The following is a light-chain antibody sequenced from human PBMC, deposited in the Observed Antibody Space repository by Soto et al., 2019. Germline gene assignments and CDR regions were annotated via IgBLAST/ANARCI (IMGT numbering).Light chain of an antibody. J-gene: IGKJ2*01. Sequence: EIVLTQSPATLSLSPGERAALSCRASQSVSSYLAWYQQKPGQAPRLLIYDASNRATGNPARFSGSGSGTDFTITISSLEPEDFAVYYCQQRSNWPPENTFGQGTKLDIK. V-gene: IGKV3-11*01. CDR1: QSVSSY. CDR3: QQRSNWPPENT. CDR2: DAS.